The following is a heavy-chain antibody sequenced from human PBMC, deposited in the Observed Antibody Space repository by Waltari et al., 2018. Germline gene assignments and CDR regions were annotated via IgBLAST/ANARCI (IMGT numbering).Heavy chain of an antibody. CDR3: ARAPVVIAIYYFDY. D-gene: IGHD2-21*01. J-gene: IGHJ4*02. V-gene: IGHV4-31*03. CDR1: GGSISSGGYY. Sequence: QVQLQESGPGLVKPSQTLSLTCTVSGGSISSGGYYWSWVRQHPGKGLEGIGYIYYSGSTYYNPSLKSRVTISVDTSKNQFSLKLSSVTAADTAVYYCARAPVVIAIYYFDYWGQGTLVTVSS. CDR2: IYYSGST.